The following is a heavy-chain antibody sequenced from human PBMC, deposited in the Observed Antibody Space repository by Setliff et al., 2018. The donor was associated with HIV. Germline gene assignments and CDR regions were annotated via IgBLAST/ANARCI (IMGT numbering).Heavy chain of an antibody. CDR2: IYYSGTT. V-gene: IGHV4-39*07. J-gene: IGHJ6*03. Sequence: SETLSLTCTVSGASITTDTYYWAWIRQPPGKGLEWIGSIYYSGTTKYNPSLKSRVTISVDTSKNQFSLKLSSVTAADTAVYYCASEAWTSYRSSSGYYYYYMDVWGKGTTVTVSS. D-gene: IGHD6-6*01. CDR3: ASEAWTSYRSSSGYYYYYMDV. CDR1: GASITTDTYY.